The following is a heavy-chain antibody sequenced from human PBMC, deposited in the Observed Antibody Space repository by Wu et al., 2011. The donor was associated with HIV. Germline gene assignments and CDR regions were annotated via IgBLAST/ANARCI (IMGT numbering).Heavy chain of an antibody. Sequence: SVKVSCKASGYTFTGYYMYWVRQAPGQGLEWMGWINPNSGGTNYVQNLQGRVTLTTDTSTNTAYMELRSLRSDDTAVYYCARDESGTSSYYGMDVWGQGTTVTVSS. CDR3: ARDESGTSSYYGMDV. V-gene: IGHV1-2*02. J-gene: IGHJ6*02. D-gene: IGHD1-26*01. CDR2: INPNSGGT. CDR1: GYTFTGYY.